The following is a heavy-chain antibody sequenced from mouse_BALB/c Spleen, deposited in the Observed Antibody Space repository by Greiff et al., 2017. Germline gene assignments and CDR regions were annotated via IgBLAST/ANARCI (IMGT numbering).Heavy chain of an antibody. V-gene: IGHV5-17*02. CDR1: GFTFSSFG. J-gene: IGHJ2*01. D-gene: IGHD2-4*01. CDR2: ISSGSSTI. CDR3: ARSMITPYYCDN. Sequence: EVKVVESGGGLVQPGGSRKLSCAASGFTFSSFGMHWVRQAPEKGLEWVAYISSGSSTIYYADTVKGRFTISRDNPKNTLFLQMTSLRSEDTAMYYCARSMITPYYCDNWGKGTTLTVSS.